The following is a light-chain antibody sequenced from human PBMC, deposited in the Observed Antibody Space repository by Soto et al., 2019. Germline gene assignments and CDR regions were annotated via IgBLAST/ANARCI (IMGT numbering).Light chain of an antibody. Sequence: ENVLTQSPGTLSLSPGERATLSCRASQSVGTYLAWYQHKPGQAPRLLIYGASSRATGIPDRFSGSGSGTDFTLTISRLEPEDFAVYYCQQYGSSPPTFGQGTKVDIK. CDR2: GAS. CDR1: QSVGTY. J-gene: IGKJ1*01. CDR3: QQYGSSPPT. V-gene: IGKV3-20*01.